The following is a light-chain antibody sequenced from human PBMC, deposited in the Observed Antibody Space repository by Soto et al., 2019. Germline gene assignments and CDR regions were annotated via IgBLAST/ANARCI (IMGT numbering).Light chain of an antibody. Sequence: EIVMTQSPATLSVSPGERATLSCRASQNIYSNVAWYQQRPGQAPRLLIYRASTRATGIPARFSGSGSGTEFTLTISRLQSEDFTVYSCLQYHNLWAFGQGTKVDI. CDR2: RAS. CDR1: QNIYSN. J-gene: IGKJ1*01. V-gene: IGKV3-15*01. CDR3: LQYHNLWA.